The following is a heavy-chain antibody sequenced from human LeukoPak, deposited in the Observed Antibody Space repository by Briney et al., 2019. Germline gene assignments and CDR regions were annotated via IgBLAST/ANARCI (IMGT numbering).Heavy chain of an antibody. D-gene: IGHD3-9*01. CDR1: GGSITSFY. J-gene: IGHJ3*02. CDR2: IYNSGST. V-gene: IGHV4-59*08. Sequence: SETLSHTCTVSGGSITSFYWSWIRQPPGKGLEWIGYIYNSGSTNYNPSLKSRVAISVDTSKNQFSLKLSSVTAADTAVYYCARRLNDILTGFMAFDIWGQGTMVTVSS. CDR3: ARRLNDILTGFMAFDI.